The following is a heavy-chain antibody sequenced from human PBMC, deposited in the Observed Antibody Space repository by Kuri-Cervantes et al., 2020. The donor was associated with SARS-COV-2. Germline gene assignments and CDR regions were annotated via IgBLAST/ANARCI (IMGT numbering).Heavy chain of an antibody. V-gene: IGHV3-30*04. D-gene: IGHD6-19*01. CDR2: ISYDGSNK. CDR3: ARKAVAGEYFQH. Sequence: GESLKISCAASGFTFSSYAMHWVRQAPGKGLEWVAVISYDGSNKYYADSVKGRFTISRDNSKNTLYLQMNSLRAEDTAVYYCARKAVAGEYFQHWGQGTLVTGSS. J-gene: IGHJ1*01. CDR1: GFTFSSYA.